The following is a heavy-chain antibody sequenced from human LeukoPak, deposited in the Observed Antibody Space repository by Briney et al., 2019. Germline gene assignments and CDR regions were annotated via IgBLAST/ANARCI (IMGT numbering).Heavy chain of an antibody. CDR2: INHSGST. CDR3: ARGGSPVGATNDY. D-gene: IGHD1-26*01. J-gene: IGHJ4*02. Sequence: SETVSLTCAVYGGFFSGYYWSWIRQPPSKGLEWIGEINHSGSTNYNPSLQSRVTISVDTSKNQFSLKLSSVTAADTAVYYCARGGSPVGATNDYWGQGTLVTVSS. V-gene: IGHV4-34*01. CDR1: GGFFSGYY.